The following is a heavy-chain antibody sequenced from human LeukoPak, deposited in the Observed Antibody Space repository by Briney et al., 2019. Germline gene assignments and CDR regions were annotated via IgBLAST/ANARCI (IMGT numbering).Heavy chain of an antibody. V-gene: IGHV4-34*01. CDR3: ARDIAVARFDP. D-gene: IGHD6-19*01. J-gene: IGHJ5*02. CDR1: GGSFSGYY. Sequence: SETLSLTCAVYGGSFSGYYWSWIRQPPGKGLEWIGEINHSGSTNYNPSLKSRVTISVDKSKNQFSLKLSSVTAADTAVYYCARDIAVARFDPWGQGTLVTVSS. CDR2: INHSGST.